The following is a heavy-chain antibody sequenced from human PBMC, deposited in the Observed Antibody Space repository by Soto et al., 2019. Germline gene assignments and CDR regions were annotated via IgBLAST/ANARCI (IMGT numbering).Heavy chain of an antibody. CDR2: INPSGGST. CDR1: GYTFTSYY. D-gene: IGHD4-4*01. Sequence: ASVKVSCKASGYTFTSYYMHWVRQAPGQGLEWMGIINPSGGSTSYAQKFQGRVTMTRDTSTSTVYMELSSLRSEDTAVYYCARALTTVKRKTYYMDVWGKGTTVTVS. CDR3: ARALTTVKRKTYYMDV. J-gene: IGHJ6*03. V-gene: IGHV1-46*01.